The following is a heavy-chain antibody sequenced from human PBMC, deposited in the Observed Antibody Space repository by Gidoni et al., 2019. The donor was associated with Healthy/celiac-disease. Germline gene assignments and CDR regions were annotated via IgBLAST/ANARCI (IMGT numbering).Heavy chain of an antibody. J-gene: IGHJ4*02. Sequence: EVQMVESGGGLVQHGGSLSPSWAASGFTFSSYAMGWVRQAPGKGLEWVSAISGGGGSTYYADSVKGRFTISRDNSKNTLYLQMNRLRAEDTAVYYCAKDPRITGTTWGQGTLVTVSS. CDR1: GFTFSSYA. V-gene: IGHV3-23*04. CDR3: AKDPRITGTT. D-gene: IGHD1-7*01. CDR2: ISGGGGST.